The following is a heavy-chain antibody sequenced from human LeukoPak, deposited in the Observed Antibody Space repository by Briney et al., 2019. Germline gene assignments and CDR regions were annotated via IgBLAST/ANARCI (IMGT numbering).Heavy chain of an antibody. D-gene: IGHD6-6*01. CDR3: ARVEREYSSSSPPDY. V-gene: IGHV3-74*01. CDR1: GFTFSTYW. Sequence: GGSLRLSCVVSGFTFSTYWMHWVRQGPGKGLVWVSRIDSGGSNTLYADSVRGRFTISRDNAKNTLYLQMNSLRVEDTAMYYCARVEREYSSSSPPDYWGQGTLVTVSS. CDR2: IDSGGSNT. J-gene: IGHJ4*02.